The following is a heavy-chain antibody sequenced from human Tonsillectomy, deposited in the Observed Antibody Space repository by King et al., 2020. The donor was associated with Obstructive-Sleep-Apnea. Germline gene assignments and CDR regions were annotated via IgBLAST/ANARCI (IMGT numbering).Heavy chain of an antibody. V-gene: IGHV3-33*01. CDR1: GFTFSSYG. D-gene: IGHD3-16*02. CDR3: ARGSGSYRYGYYFDY. J-gene: IGHJ4*02. CDR2: IWYDGNNK. Sequence: FQLVQSGGGVNQPERSLKVSCTASGFTFSSYGMHWVRQAPGQGLEWVAAIWYDGNNKFYADSVKGRFTISRDNSKNTLYLQMDSLRVEDTAVYYCARGSGSYRYGYYFDYWGQGTLVTVSS.